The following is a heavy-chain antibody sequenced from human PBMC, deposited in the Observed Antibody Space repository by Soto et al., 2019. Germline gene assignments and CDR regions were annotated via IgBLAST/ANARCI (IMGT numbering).Heavy chain of an antibody. D-gene: IGHD6-19*01. CDR3: VREGSGWNSRGSFDF. CDR1: GFTFSNYA. V-gene: IGHV3-23*01. CDR2: ISGSGGSA. J-gene: IGHJ3*01. Sequence: GESLRLSCAASGFTFSNYAMNWVRQAPGKGLECVSVISGSGGSAYYADSVQGRFTISRDNSKNTLYMQMNSLRDEDTAIYYCVREGSGWNSRGSFDFWGRGTMVTVSS.